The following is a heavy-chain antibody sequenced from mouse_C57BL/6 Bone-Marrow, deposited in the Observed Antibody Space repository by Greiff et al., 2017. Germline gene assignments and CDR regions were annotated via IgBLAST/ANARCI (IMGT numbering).Heavy chain of an antibody. Sequence: VQLQQPGPELVKPGASVKISCKASGYAFSSSWMHWVKQRPGKGLEWIGRIYPGDGDTNYNGKFKGKATLTADKSSSTAYMHLSSLTSEDSAVYFCASRGSHTHFDGWGTGTTVTVSS. D-gene: IGHD1-1*01. J-gene: IGHJ1*03. CDR2: IYPGDGDT. V-gene: IGHV1-82*01. CDR1: GYAFSSSW. CDR3: ASRGSHTHFDG.